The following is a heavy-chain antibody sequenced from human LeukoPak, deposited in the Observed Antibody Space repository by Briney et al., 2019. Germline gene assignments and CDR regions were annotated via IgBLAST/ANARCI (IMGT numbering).Heavy chain of an antibody. CDR2: INHSGST. CDR3: ARALRISSPVVVPWYVDH. D-gene: IGHD2-15*01. Sequence: PSETLSLTCAVYGGSFSGYYWSWIRQPPGKGLEWIGEINHSGSTNYNPSLKSRVTISVDTSKNQFSLKLSSVTAADTAVYYCARALRISSPVVVPWYVDHWGQGTLVTVSS. V-gene: IGHV4-34*01. CDR1: GGSFSGYY. J-gene: IGHJ4*02.